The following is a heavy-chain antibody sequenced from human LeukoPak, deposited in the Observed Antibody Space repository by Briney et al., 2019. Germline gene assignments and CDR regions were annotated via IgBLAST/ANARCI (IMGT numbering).Heavy chain of an antibody. V-gene: IGHV3-7*03. Sequence: GGSLRLSCEASGFTFSNYWMSRVRQAPGKGLEWLANIKEDGSVKYYVDSVKGRFTISRDNAKNLLSLQMNSLRAEDTAVYSCARGRRDSEYVGGLGYWGQGILVTVSS. CDR3: ARGRRDSEYVGGLGY. CDR2: IKEDGSVK. J-gene: IGHJ4*02. CDR1: GFTFSNYW. D-gene: IGHD3-16*01.